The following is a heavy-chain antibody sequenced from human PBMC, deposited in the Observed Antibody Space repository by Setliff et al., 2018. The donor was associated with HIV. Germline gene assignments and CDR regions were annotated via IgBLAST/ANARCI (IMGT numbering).Heavy chain of an antibody. CDR1: GYTFTDYY. CDR3: ASFVFRDSTDEYYRPPGDHPLYYFDY. CDR2: IDPEDGET. D-gene: IGHD3-10*01. Sequence: ASVKVSCKASGYTFTDYYIHWVQQAPGKGLEWMGHIDPEDGETIYADNFQGRVTMTADRSTNTAYMELGSLRSEDMAVYYCASFVFRDSTDEYYRPPGDHPLYYFDYWAQGTLVTVSS. J-gene: IGHJ4*02. V-gene: IGHV1-69-2*01.